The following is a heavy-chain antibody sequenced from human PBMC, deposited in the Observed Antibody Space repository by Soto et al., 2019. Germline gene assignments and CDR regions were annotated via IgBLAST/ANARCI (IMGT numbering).Heavy chain of an antibody. V-gene: IGHV1-46*01. CDR1: GYTVTNYY. CDR3: ARDNEGIGSGSPFSSYYYGMDV. Sequence: ASVKVSCKASGYTVTNYYMHWVRQAPGQGLEWMGIINPSGGSTSYAQKFRGRVTMTSDTYTNTVYMELSSLRFEDTAVYYCARDNEGIGSGSPFSSYYYGMDVWGQGTTVTVSS. CDR2: INPSGGST. J-gene: IGHJ6*02. D-gene: IGHD3-10*01.